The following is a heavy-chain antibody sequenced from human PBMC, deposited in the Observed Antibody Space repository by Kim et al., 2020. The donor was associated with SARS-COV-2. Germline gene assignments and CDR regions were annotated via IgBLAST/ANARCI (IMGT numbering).Heavy chain of an antibody. CDR1: GFTFSNAW. J-gene: IGHJ6*02. Sequence: GGSLRLSCAASGFTFSNAWMSWVRQAPGKGLEWVGRIKSKTDGGTTDYAAPVKGRFTISRDDSKNTLYLQMNSLKTEDTAVYYCSVYYDSSGYYYPPQLDVWGQGTTVTVSS. CDR3: SVYYDSSGYYYPPQLDV. D-gene: IGHD3-22*01. CDR2: IKSKTDGGTT. V-gene: IGHV3-15*01.